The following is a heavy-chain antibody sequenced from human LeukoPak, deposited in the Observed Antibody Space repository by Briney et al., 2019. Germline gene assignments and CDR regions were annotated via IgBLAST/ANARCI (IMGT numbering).Heavy chain of an antibody. V-gene: IGHV3-30*14. Sequence: GGSLRLSCAASGFTFSKFGVHWVRQAPGKGLEWVAVISSDGSHKYYADSVKGRFTISRDKSKNTLYLQMNSLRAEDTAVYHCASSGNYYGAFDIWGQGTMVTVSS. CDR3: ASSGNYYGAFDI. CDR1: GFTFSKFG. D-gene: IGHD1-26*01. J-gene: IGHJ3*02. CDR2: ISSDGSHK.